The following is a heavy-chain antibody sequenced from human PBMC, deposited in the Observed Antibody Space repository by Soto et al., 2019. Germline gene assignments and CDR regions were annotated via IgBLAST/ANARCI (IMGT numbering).Heavy chain of an antibody. CDR3: ASPRTDYRSWFGP. V-gene: IGHV4-39*01. CDR1: GGSISSSSYY. CDR2: IYYSGST. Sequence: SETLSLTCTVSGGSISSSSYYWGWIRQPPGKGLEWIGSIYYSGSTYYNPSLKSRVTISVDTSKNQFSLKLSSVTAADTAVYYCASPRTDYRSWFGPWGQGTLVT. D-gene: IGHD4-4*01. J-gene: IGHJ5*02.